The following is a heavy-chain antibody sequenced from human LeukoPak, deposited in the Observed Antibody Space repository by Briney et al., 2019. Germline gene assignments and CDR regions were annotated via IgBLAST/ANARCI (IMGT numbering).Heavy chain of an antibody. D-gene: IGHD1-26*01. Sequence: ASVKVSCKASGYTFTNYYMHWVRQAPGQGLEWVGVINPSGATTTYAQKFQGRVTMTRDTSTSTVYMELSSLRIEDTAMYYCSRDLGGSYNDYWGQGTMVTVSS. J-gene: IGHJ4*02. CDR2: INPSGATT. CDR1: GYTFTNYY. V-gene: IGHV1-46*01. CDR3: SRDLGGSYNDY.